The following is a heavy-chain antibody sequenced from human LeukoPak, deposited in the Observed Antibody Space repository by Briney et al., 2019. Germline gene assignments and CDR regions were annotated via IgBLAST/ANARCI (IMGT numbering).Heavy chain of an antibody. CDR2: ISGSGETI. V-gene: IGHV3-23*01. J-gene: IGHJ4*02. D-gene: IGHD2-8*01. CDR3: AKVVVSGNGDYFDF. Sequence: VQPGGSLRLSCEASGFTLTSSAMAWVRLSPGKGLEWVSSISGSGETIHSADSVKGRFSISRDNSKKTLSLHMSSLRAEDTAIYYCAKVVVSGNGDYFDFWGQGTLVTVAS. CDR1: GFTLTSSA.